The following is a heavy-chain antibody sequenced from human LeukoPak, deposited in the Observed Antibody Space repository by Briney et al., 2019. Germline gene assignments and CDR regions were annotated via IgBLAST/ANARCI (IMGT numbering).Heavy chain of an antibody. D-gene: IGHD5-12*01. CDR2: ISSSSSYI. V-gene: IGHV3-21*01. Sequence: KSGGSLRLSCVASGFTFSSYSMNWVRQAPGKGLEWVSSISSSSSYIYYADSVKGRFTISRDNAKNSLYLQMNSLRAEDTAVYYCARLTRGYSGYDPFDYWGQGTLVTVSS. J-gene: IGHJ4*02. CDR3: ARLTRGYSGYDPFDY. CDR1: GFTFSSYS.